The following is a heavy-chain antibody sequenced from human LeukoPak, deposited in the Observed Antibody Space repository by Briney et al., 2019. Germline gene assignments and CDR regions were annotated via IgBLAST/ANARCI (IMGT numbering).Heavy chain of an antibody. CDR3: ARVMTTVVIDAFDI. V-gene: IGHV4-59*08. CDR1: GGSISSYY. CDR2: IYYSGST. J-gene: IGHJ3*02. D-gene: IGHD4-23*01. Sequence: TSETLSLTCTVSGGSISSYYWSWIRQPPGKGLEWIGYIYYSGSTNYNPSLKSRVTISVDTSKNQFSLKLSSVTAADTAVYYCARVMTTVVIDAFDIWGQGTMVTVSS.